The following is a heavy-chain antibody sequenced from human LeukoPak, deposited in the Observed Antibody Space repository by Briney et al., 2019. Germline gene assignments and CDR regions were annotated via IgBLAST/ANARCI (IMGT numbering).Heavy chain of an antibody. V-gene: IGHV3-23*01. D-gene: IGHD3-3*01. CDR2: ISGSGGST. Sequence: PGGSLRLSCAASGFTFSSYAMSWVRQAPGKGLEWVSAISGSGGSTYYADSVKDRFTISRDNSKNTLYLQMNSLRAEDTAVYYCAKIPSSFWSGYSSGWYFDLWGRGTLVTVSS. CDR3: AKIPSSFWSGYSSGWYFDL. CDR1: GFTFSSYA. J-gene: IGHJ2*01.